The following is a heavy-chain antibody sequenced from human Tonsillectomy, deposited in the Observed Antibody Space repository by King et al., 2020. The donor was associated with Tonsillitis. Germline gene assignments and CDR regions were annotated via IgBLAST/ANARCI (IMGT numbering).Heavy chain of an antibody. J-gene: IGHJ6*03. CDR2: IYYSGST. V-gene: IGHV4-59*01. D-gene: IGHD2-15*01. CDR3: ARDTEYCSGGSCYGAYYMDV. Sequence: QLQESGPGLVKPSETLSLTCTVSGGSISSYYWSWIRQPPGKGLEWIGYIYYSGSTNYNPSLKSRVTISVDTSKNQFSLELSSVTAADTAVYYCARDTEYCSGGSCYGAYYMDVWGKGTTVTVSS. CDR1: GGSISSYY.